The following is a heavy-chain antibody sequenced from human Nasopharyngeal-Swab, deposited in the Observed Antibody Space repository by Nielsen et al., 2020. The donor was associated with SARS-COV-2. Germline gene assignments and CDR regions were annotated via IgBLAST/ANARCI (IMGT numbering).Heavy chain of an antibody. CDR1: GFTFSSYG. D-gene: IGHD3-10*01. Sequence: GESLKISCAASGFTFSSYGMHWVRQAPGKGLEWVAVIWYDGSNKYYADSVKGRFTISRDNSKNTLYLQMNSLRAEDTAVYYCASRYGSGSLPLDYWGQGTLVTVSS. CDR3: ASRYGSGSLPLDY. CDR2: IWYDGSNK. J-gene: IGHJ4*02. V-gene: IGHV3-33*01.